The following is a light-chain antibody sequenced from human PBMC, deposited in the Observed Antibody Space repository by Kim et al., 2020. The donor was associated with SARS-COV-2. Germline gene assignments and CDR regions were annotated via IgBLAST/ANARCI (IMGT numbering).Light chain of an antibody. J-gene: IGLJ3*02. CDR2: GKN. CDR3: SLSYSDGPV. V-gene: IGLV3-19*01. Sequence: SVALGQTVRITCQGDSLRSYYASWYQQKPGQAPVLVIYGKNNRPSGIPDRFSGSSSGNTASLTITGAQAEDEADYYCSLSYSDGPVFGGGTQLTVL. CDR1: SLRSYY.